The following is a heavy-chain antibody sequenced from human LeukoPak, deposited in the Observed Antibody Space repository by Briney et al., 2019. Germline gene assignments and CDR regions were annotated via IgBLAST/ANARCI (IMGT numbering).Heavy chain of an antibody. CDR1: GEFFSAYY. V-gene: IGHV4-34*01. CDR2: INHIGTT. Sequence: WETLSLTCGVHGEFFSAYYWSWIRQAPGKGLEWIGDINHIGTTNYNPSLKSRVTISVDTSKNQFSLKLSSVTAADTAVYYCARGLAMGSDFDYWGQGTLVTVSS. D-gene: IGHD5-18*01. CDR3: ARGLAMGSDFDY. J-gene: IGHJ4*02.